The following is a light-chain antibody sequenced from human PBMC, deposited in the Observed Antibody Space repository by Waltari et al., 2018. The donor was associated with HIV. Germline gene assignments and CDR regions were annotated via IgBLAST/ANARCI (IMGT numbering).Light chain of an antibody. CDR2: GKN. J-gene: IGLJ3*02. V-gene: IGLV3-19*01. CDR3: NSRDSSGNHLV. CDR1: SLRSYY. Sequence: SSELTQDPAVSVALGHTVMITFPVDSLRSYYTSWYQQKPGQAPVLVIYGKNNRPAGIPDRFSGASSGNTASLTITGAQAEDEADYYCNSRDSSGNHLVFGGGTKLTVL.